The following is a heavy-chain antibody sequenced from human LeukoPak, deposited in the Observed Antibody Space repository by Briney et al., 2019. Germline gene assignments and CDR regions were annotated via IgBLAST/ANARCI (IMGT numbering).Heavy chain of an antibody. CDR2: ISGSGGST. CDR1: GFTFSSYA. CDR3: AKGYYYDSSGYYYEGYFDY. J-gene: IGHJ4*02. D-gene: IGHD3-22*01. Sequence: GGSLRLSCAASGFTFSSYAMSWVRQAPGKGLEWVSAISGSGGSTYYADSVKGRFTISRDNSKNTLYLQMNSLRAEDTAVYYCAKGYYYDSSGYYYEGYFDYWGQGTLVTVSS. V-gene: IGHV3-23*01.